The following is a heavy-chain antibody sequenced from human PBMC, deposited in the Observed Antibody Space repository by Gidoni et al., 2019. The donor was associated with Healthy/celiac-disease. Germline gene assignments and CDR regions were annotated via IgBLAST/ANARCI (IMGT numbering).Heavy chain of an antibody. CDR3: AREGIAVAGNYYYGMDV. J-gene: IGHJ6*02. D-gene: IGHD6-19*01. Sequence: QVQLVQSGAEVKKPGSSVKVPCKASGGTSSSYAIRWVRQAPGQGLEWMGGIIPIFGTANYAQKFQGRVTITADESTSTAYMELSSLRSEDTAVYYCAREGIAVAGNYYYGMDVWGQGTTVTVSS. CDR2: IIPIFGTA. CDR1: GGTSSSYA. V-gene: IGHV1-69*01.